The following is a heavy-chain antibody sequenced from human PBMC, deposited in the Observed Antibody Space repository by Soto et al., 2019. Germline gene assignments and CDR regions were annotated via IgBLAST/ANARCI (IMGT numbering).Heavy chain of an antibody. V-gene: IGHV4-4*02. D-gene: IGHD4-17*01. J-gene: IGHJ4*02. Sequence: SGTLSLTCAVSGGSISSSNWWSWVRQPPGKGLEWIGYIYYSGSTNYNPSLKSRVTISVDTSKNQFSLKVSSVTAADTAVYYCARRYGRYFDYWGQGTLVTVSS. CDR2: IYYSGST. CDR3: ARRYGRYFDY. CDR1: GGSISSSNW.